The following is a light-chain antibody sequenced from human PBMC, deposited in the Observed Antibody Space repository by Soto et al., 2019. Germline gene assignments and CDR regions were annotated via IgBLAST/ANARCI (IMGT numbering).Light chain of an antibody. CDR3: QQRSNWPFT. V-gene: IGKV3-11*01. Sequence: EIVLTQSPATLSLSPGERATLSCRASQRVNNYLAWYQQKPGQAPRLLIYDASNRATGIPARFSGSGSGTDFTLTISSLEPEDFAVYYCQQRSNWPFTFGQGTRLEIK. CDR1: QRVNNY. CDR2: DAS. J-gene: IGKJ5*01.